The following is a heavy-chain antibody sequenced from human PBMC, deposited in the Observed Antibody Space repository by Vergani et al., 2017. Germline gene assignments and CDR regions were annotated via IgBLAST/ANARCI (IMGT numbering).Heavy chain of an antibody. D-gene: IGHD4-17*01. CDR1: GGSFSGYY. J-gene: IGHJ4*02. Sequence: QVQLQQWGAGLLKPSETPSLTCAVYGGSFSGYYWSWIRQPPGKGLEWIGEINHSGSTNYNPSLKSRVTISVDTSKNQFSLKLSSVTAADTAVYYCARGPYGDYVGPHPYWGQGTLVTVSS. V-gene: IGHV4-34*01. CDR3: ARGPYGDYVGPHPY. CDR2: INHSGST.